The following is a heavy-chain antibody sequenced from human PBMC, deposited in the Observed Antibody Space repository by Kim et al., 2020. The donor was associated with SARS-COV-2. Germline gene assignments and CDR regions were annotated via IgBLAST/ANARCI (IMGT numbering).Heavy chain of an antibody. CDR1: GGSVSSGSYY. CDR2: IYYSGST. J-gene: IGHJ5*02. V-gene: IGHV4-61*01. Sequence: SETLSLTCTVSGGSVSSGSYYWSWIRQPPGKGLEWIGYIYYSGSTNYNPSLKSRVTISVDTSKNQFSLKLSSVTAADTAVYYCARDPKNWNDRHWFDPWGQGTLVTVSS. D-gene: IGHD1-1*01. CDR3: ARDPKNWNDRHWFDP.